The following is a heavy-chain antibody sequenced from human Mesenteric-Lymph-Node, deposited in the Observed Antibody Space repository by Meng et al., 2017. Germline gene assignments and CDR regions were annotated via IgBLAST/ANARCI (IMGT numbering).Heavy chain of an antibody. CDR3: TRGPGYYGSGSYRISEY. J-gene: IGHJ4*01. Sequence: VRKTGSSVKVSCKXSEGTFSSYAIIWVRQAPGQGLEWMGGVIPVFGATKYAQKFQGRLTISADESTATAYMELSSLRSEDTALYYCTRGPGYYGSGSYRISEYWGQGTLVTVSS. D-gene: IGHD3-10*01. V-gene: IGHV1-69*01. CDR2: VIPVFGAT. CDR1: EGTFSSYA.